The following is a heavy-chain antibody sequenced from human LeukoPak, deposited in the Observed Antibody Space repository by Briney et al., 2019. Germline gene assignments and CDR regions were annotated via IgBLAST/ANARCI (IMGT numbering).Heavy chain of an antibody. D-gene: IGHD5-18*01. Sequence: ASVKVSCKISGYTLTELSIHWVRQAPGKGLEWMGGFDPEDGKTIYAQKFQGRVTMTEDTSTDTAYMELSSLRPEDTAVYYCATLFRIPTAIGAFNIWGQGTMVTVSS. V-gene: IGHV1-24*01. CDR2: FDPEDGKT. CDR3: ATLFRIPTAIGAFNI. CDR1: GYTLTELS. J-gene: IGHJ3*02.